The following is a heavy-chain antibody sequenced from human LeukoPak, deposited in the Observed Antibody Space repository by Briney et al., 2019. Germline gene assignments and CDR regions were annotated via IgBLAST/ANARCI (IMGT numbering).Heavy chain of an antibody. CDR2: IYYSGST. Sequence: SETLSLTCTVSGGSISSYYWSWIRQPPGKGLEWIGYIYYSGSTNYNPSLKSRVTISVDTSKKQFSLKLSSVTAADTAVYYCARGYAYCGGDCFYFDYWGQGTLVTVSS. CDR3: ARGYAYCGGDCFYFDY. D-gene: IGHD2-21*02. V-gene: IGHV4-59*01. CDR1: GGSISSYY. J-gene: IGHJ4*02.